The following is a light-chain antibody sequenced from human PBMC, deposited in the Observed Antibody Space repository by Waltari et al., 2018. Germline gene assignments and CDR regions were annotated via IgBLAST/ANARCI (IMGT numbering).Light chain of an antibody. V-gene: IGKV1-5*03. J-gene: IGKJ2*01. Sequence: DIQMTQSPSTLAASVGDRITITCRASQNINTWLAWYQQKPGKAHELLIEKASVLQSGVPSRFSGSGSGTEFTLTVTSLQPDDSATYFCQQYNSDLYTFGQGTKLEIK. CDR1: QNINTW. CDR2: KAS. CDR3: QQYNSDLYT.